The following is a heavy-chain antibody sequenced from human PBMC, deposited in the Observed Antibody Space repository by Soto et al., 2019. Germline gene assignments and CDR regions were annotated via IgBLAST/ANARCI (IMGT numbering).Heavy chain of an antibody. D-gene: IGHD6-19*01. V-gene: IGHV3-30*18. CDR1: GFTFSSYG. CDR2: ISYDGSNK. CDR3: AKGSSGWPNDAFDI. J-gene: IGHJ3*02. Sequence: GGSLRLSCAASGFTFSSYGMHWVRQAPGKGLEWVAVISYDGSNKYYADSVKGRFTISRDNSKNTLYLQMNSLRAEDTAVYYCAKGSSGWPNDAFDIWGQGTMVTVSS.